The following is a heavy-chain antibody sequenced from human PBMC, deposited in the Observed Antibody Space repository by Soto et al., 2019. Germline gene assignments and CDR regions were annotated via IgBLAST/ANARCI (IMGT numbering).Heavy chain of an antibody. CDR3: AIAQGPSPIDY. V-gene: IGHV3-74*01. CDR2: INSDGSST. Sequence: GVRRLSCAASGFTFSSYWMHWVRQAPGKGLVWVSRINSDGSSTSYADSVKGRFTISRDNAKNTLYLQMNSLRAEDTAVYYCAIAQGPSPIDYWGQGTLVTVSS. J-gene: IGHJ4*02. CDR1: GFTFSSYW.